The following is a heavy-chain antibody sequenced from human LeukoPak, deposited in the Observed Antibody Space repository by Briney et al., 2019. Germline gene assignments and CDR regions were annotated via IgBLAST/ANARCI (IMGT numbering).Heavy chain of an antibody. CDR3: ARHNGVSSLDS. Sequence: PSETLSLTCTVSGGSVRSSFWSWIRQPPGRGLQYIGFIHHSGNTKYNPSLQSRVTMSIDTSRNQFSLNLSTVTAADSAVYFCARHNGVSSLDSWAQGTLVTVSS. J-gene: IGHJ4*02. CDR2: IHHSGNT. D-gene: IGHD2-8*01. V-gene: IGHV4-59*02. CDR1: GGSVRSSF.